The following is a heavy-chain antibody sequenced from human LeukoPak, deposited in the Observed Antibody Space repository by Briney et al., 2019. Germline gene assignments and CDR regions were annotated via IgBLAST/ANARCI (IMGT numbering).Heavy chain of an antibody. CDR2: IRYDGSNK. V-gene: IGHV3-30*02. CDR3: AKGVAATTNYYMDV. CDR1: GFTFSSYG. D-gene: IGHD2-15*01. J-gene: IGHJ6*03. Sequence: GGSLRLSCAASGFTFSSYGMHWVRQAPGKGLEWVAFIRYDGSNKYYADSVKGRFTISRDNSKNTLYLQMNSLRAEDTAVFYCAKGVAATTNYYMDVWGKGTTVTVSS.